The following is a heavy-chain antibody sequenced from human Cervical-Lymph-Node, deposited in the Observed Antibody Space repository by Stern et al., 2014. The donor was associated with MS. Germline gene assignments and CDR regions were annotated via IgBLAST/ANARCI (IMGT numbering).Heavy chain of an antibody. J-gene: IGHJ5*02. CDR2: IRSKAYGGTT. V-gene: IGHV3-49*05. Sequence: EVPLVESGGGLVKPGRSLRLSCTASGFTFGDYALSWFRPAPGKGLEWVGFIRSKAYGGTTEYAASVTGRFPISRDDSKSIAYLQMNSLKTEDTAVYYCTTSIFGVVALGWFDPWGQGTLVTVSS. CDR3: TTSIFGVVALGWFDP. CDR1: GFTFGDYA. D-gene: IGHD3-3*01.